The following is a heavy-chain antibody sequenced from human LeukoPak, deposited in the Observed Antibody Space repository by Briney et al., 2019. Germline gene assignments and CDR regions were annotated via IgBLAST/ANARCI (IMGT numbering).Heavy chain of an antibody. J-gene: IGHJ4*02. CDR2: IWYDGSNK. CDR1: GFTFSSYG. CDR3: AREGSSNAFDY. V-gene: IGHV3-33*01. Sequence: GESLRLSCAASGFTFSSYGMHWVRQAPGKGLEWVAVIWYDGSNKYYADSVKGRFTISRDNSKNTLYLQMNSLRAEDTAVYYCAREGSSNAFDYWGQGTLVTVSS. D-gene: IGHD4-11*01.